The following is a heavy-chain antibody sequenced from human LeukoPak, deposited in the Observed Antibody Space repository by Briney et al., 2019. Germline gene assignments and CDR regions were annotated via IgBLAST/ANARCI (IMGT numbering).Heavy chain of an antibody. Sequence: SETLSLTCTGSGGSISSSTYYWSWIRQHPGKGLEWIGYIYYSGSTYYNPSLKSRVTISVDTSKNQFSLKLSSVTAADTAVYYCAREDYYGSGSYSYWGQGTLVTVSS. D-gene: IGHD3-10*01. J-gene: IGHJ4*02. CDR2: IYYSGST. CDR1: GGSISSSTYY. CDR3: AREDYYGSGSYSY. V-gene: IGHV4-31*03.